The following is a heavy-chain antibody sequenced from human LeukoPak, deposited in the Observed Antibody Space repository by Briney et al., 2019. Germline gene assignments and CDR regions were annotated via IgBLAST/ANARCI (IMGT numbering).Heavy chain of an antibody. Sequence: SVKVSCKASGGTFSSYAISWVRQAPGQGLEWMGGIIPIFGTANYAQKFQGRVTITADESTSTAYMELSSLRSEDTAVYYCARLPMAVPAAGDYYYYMDVWGKGTTVTVSS. CDR1: GGTFSSYA. CDR2: IIPIFGTA. J-gene: IGHJ6*03. D-gene: IGHD2-2*01. V-gene: IGHV1-69*13. CDR3: ARLPMAVPAAGDYYYYMDV.